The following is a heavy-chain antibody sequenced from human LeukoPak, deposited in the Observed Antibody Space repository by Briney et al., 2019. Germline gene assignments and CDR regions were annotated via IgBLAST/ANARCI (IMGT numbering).Heavy chain of an antibody. CDR1: GFTFSSYG. CDR3: AKAWDDSSGYLQYYFDY. J-gene: IGHJ4*02. V-gene: IGHV3-30*02. Sequence: GGSLRLSCAASGFTFSSYGRHWVRQAPGKGLEWVAFIRYDGSNKYYADSVKGRFTISRDNSKNTLYLQMNSLRAEDTAVYYCAKAWDDSSGYLQYYFDYCGQGTLVTVSS. CDR2: IRYDGSNK. D-gene: IGHD3-22*01.